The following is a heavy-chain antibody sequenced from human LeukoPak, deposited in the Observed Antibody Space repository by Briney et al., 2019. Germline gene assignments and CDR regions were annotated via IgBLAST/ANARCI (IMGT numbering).Heavy chain of an antibody. V-gene: IGHV3-30*18. CDR3: AKDEIGAVAGLLDY. CDR1: GFTFSSYG. CDR2: ISFDGSSK. J-gene: IGHJ4*02. D-gene: IGHD6-19*01. Sequence: PGRSLRLSCAASGFTFSSYGMYWVRQAPGKGLEWVAVISFDGSSKYYADSVRGRFTVSRDNSKDTLYLQMNSLRAEDTAVYYCAKDEIGAVAGLLDYWGQGILVTVSS.